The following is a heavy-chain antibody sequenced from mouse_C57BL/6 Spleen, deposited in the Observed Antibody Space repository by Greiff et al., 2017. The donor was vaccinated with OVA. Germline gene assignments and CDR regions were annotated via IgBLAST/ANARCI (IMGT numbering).Heavy chain of an antibody. CDR3: ARYRGYYYAMDY. J-gene: IGHJ4*01. CDR1: GSTFSSYA. D-gene: IGHD3-1*01. V-gene: IGHV5-4*03. Sequence: EVKLVESGGGLVKPGGSLKLSCAASGSTFSSYAMYWVRQTPEKRLEWVATISDGGSYTYYPDNVKGRFTISRDNAKNNLYLQMSHLKSEDTAMYYCARYRGYYYAMDYWGQGTSVTVSS. CDR2: ISDGGSYT.